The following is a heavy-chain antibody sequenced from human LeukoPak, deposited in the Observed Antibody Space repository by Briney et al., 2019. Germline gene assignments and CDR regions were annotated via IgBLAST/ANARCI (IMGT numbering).Heavy chain of an antibody. V-gene: IGHV1-18*01. CDR2: ISAYNGNT. Sequence: ASVKVSCKASGYTFTSYGISWVRQAPGQGLEWMGWISAYNGNTNYAQKLQGRVTMTTDTSTSTAYMELRSLRSDDTAVYYCARYWDLYYDSSGYYDYWGQGTLVTVSS. J-gene: IGHJ4*02. CDR3: ARYWDLYYDSSGYYDY. D-gene: IGHD3-22*01. CDR1: GYTFTSYG.